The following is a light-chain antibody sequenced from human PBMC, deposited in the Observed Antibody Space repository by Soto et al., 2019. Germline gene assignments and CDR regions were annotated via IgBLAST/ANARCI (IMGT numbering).Light chain of an antibody. J-gene: IGLJ1*01. CDR3: CSYTTSSTRV. Sequence: QSVLTQPASVSGSPGQSITISCTGTSSDVGAYDYVSWYQHHPGKAPKLLIYEVSNRPSGVSSRFSGSKSGNTASLTISGLQAEDEADYYCCSYTTSSTRVFGSGTKLTVL. CDR1: SSDVGAYDY. CDR2: EVS. V-gene: IGLV2-14*01.